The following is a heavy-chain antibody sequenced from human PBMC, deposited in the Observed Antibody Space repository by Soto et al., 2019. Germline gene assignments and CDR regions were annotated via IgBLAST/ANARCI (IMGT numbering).Heavy chain of an antibody. V-gene: IGHV3-21*01. D-gene: IGHD3-10*01. CDR1: GFTFSSYS. CDR2: ISSSSSYI. Sequence: GGSLRLSCAASGFTFSSYSMNWVRQAPGKGLEWVSSISSSSSYIYYADSVKGRFTISRDNAKNSLYLQMNSLRAEDTAVYYCAREGAYFGTLDYWGQGTLVTVSS. CDR3: AREGAYFGTLDY. J-gene: IGHJ4*02.